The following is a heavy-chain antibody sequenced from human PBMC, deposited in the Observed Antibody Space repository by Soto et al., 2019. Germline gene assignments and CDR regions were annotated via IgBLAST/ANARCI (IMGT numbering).Heavy chain of an antibody. CDR1: GVSFSSYG. Sequence: QVQLVESGADVVQPGSSLRLSCEASGVSFSSYGMHWVRQAPGKGLEWLAVIWHDGRKKYYEDTVTGRFTISRDNSNNAFALEMNSLRFDDTPVYFSARRSGLSMDSWGRGTLVTVSS. CDR3: ARRSGLSMDS. D-gene: IGHD3-3*01. V-gene: IGHV3-33*01. J-gene: IGHJ4*02. CDR2: IWHDGRKK.